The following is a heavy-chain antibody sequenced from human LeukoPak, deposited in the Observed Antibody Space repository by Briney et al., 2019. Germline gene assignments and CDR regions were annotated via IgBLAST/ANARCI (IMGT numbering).Heavy chain of an antibody. Sequence: PGGSLRLSCAASGFTFSSYAMSWVRQAPGKGLEWVSAISGSGGSTYYADSVKGRFTISRDNSKNTLYLQMNSLRAEDTAVYYCAKISRFGHYSSSWTYDAFDIWGQGTMVTVSS. D-gene: IGHD6-13*01. CDR2: ISGSGGST. J-gene: IGHJ3*02. CDR3: AKISRFGHYSSSWTYDAFDI. V-gene: IGHV3-23*01. CDR1: GFTFSSYA.